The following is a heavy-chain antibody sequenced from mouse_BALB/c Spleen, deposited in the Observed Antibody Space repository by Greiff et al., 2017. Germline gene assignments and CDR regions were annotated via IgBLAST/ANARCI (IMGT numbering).Heavy chain of an antibody. J-gene: IGHJ2*01. V-gene: IGHV1-7*01. CDR1: GYTFTSYW. Sequence: QVQLQQSGAELAKPGASVKMSCKASGYTFTSYWMHWVKQRPGQGLEWIGYINPSTGYTEYNQKFKDKATLTADKSSSTAYMQLSSLTSEDSAVYYCARGHYFDYWGQGTTLTVSS. CDR3: ARGHYFDY. CDR2: INPSTGYT.